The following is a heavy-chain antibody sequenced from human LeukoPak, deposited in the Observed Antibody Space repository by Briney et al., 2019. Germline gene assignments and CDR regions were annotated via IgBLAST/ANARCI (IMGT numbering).Heavy chain of an antibody. CDR2: IIVFFGTT. CDR3: ARPQTYYYDDSGYYPPYFDY. Sequence: ASVKVSCKASGGTFSNHAIYWVRQAPGQGLEWMGGIIVFFGTTKYAQKFQGRVTITADESTSTVYMELSSLRSEDTAVYYCARPQTYYYDDSGYYPPYFDYWGQGTLVTVSS. J-gene: IGHJ4*02. D-gene: IGHD3-22*01. V-gene: IGHV1-69*13. CDR1: GGTFSNHA.